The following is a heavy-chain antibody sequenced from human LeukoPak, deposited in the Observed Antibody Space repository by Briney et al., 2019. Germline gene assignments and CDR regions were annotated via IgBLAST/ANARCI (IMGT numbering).Heavy chain of an antibody. CDR2: ISSSSSTI. CDR3: AGCLYGDEPDY. Sequence: GGSLRLSCAASGFTFSSYSMNWVRQAPGKGLEWVSYISSSSSTIYYADSVKGRFTISRDNAKNSLYLQMNSLRAEDTAVYYCAGCLYGDEPDYWGQGTLVTVSS. D-gene: IGHD4-17*01. J-gene: IGHJ4*02. V-gene: IGHV3-48*04. CDR1: GFTFSSYS.